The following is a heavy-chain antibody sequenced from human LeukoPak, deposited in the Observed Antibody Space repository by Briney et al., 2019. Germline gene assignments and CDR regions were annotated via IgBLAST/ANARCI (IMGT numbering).Heavy chain of an antibody. D-gene: IGHD4-17*01. CDR2: INPSGDST. CDR3: ARGAVRYYMDV. CDR1: GYTFTSYY. V-gene: IGHV1-46*01. Sequence: ASVKVSCKASGYTFTSYYMHWVRQAPGQGLEWMGIINPSGDSTSYAQKFQGRVTVTRDTSTSTVYMELSSLRSEDTAVYYCARGAVRYYMDVWGKGITVTVSS. J-gene: IGHJ6*03.